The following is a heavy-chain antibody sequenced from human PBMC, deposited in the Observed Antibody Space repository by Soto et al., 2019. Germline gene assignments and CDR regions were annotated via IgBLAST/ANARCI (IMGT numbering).Heavy chain of an antibody. D-gene: IGHD3-22*01. CDR1: GYSFTSYW. CDR2: IYPGDSDT. V-gene: IGHV5-51*01. J-gene: IGHJ4*02. Sequence: GESLKISCKGSGYSFTSYWIGWVRQMPGKGLEWMGIIYPGDSDTRYSPSFQGQVTISADKSISTAYLQWSSLKASDTAMYYCARQQRNSMIVVATPLFDYWGKGTLVTVAS. CDR3: ARQQRNSMIVVATPLFDY.